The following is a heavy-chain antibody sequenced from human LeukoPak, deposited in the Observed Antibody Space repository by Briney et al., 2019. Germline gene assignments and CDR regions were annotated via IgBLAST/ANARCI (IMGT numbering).Heavy chain of an antibody. CDR2: IYYSGST. Sequence: SETLSLACTVSGGSISSSGYYWGWIRQPPGKGLEWIGSIYYSGSTYYNPSLKSRVTISVDTSKNQFSLKLSSVTAADTAVYYCASRKWELVPRGAFDIWGQGTMVTVSS. CDR1: GGSISSSGYY. J-gene: IGHJ3*02. D-gene: IGHD1-26*01. CDR3: ASRKWELVPRGAFDI. V-gene: IGHV4-39*01.